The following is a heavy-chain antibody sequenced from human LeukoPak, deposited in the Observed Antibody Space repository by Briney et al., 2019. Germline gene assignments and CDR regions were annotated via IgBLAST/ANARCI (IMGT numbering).Heavy chain of an antibody. CDR2: MNPNSGNT. CDR1: GDTFTSYD. D-gene: IGHD6-13*01. J-gene: IGHJ4*02. CDR3: ARGQQQLWVPDY. Sequence: VASVRVSCKASGDTFTSYDMNWVRQATGQGLEWMGWMNPNSGNTGYAQKFQGRVTMTRNTSISTAYMELSSLRSEDTAVYYCARGQQQLWVPDYWGQGTLVTVSS. V-gene: IGHV1-8*01.